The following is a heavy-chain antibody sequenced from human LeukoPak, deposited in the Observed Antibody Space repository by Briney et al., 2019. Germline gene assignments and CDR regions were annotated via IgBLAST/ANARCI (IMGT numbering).Heavy chain of an antibody. CDR3: ARDLRVGAINFDY. CDR1: GFTFSSYE. Sequence: PGGSLRLSCAASGFTFSSYEMTWVRRAPGKGLEWVSHIDGSSSHIHYADSVKGRFTISRDNAKNSVYLHMNSLRAEDTAVYYCARDLRVGAINFDYWGQGILVTVSP. D-gene: IGHD1-26*01. J-gene: IGHJ4*02. CDR2: IDGSSSHI. V-gene: IGHV3-48*03.